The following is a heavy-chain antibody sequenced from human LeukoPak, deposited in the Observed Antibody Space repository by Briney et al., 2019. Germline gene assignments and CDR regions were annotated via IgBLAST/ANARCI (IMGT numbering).Heavy chain of an antibody. V-gene: IGHV1-69*05. D-gene: IGHD2-15*01. CDR1: GGTFSSYA. CDR3: ARALVPATEEYYFDY. CDR2: IIPIFGTA. Sequence: SVKVSCKASGGTFSSYAISWVRQAPGQGLEWMGGIIPIFGTANYARKFQGRVTITTDESTSTAYMELSSLRSEDTAVYYCARALVPATEEYYFDYWGQGTLVTVSS. J-gene: IGHJ4*02.